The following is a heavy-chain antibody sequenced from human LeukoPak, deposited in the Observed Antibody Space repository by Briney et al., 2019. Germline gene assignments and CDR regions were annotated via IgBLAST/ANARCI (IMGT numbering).Heavy chain of an antibody. V-gene: IGHV3-30*02. CDR2: IRYDGSNK. J-gene: IGHJ4*02. Sequence: GGSLRLSCAASGFTFSSYGMHWVRQAPGKGLKWVAFIRYDGSNKYYADSVKGRFTISRDNSKNTLYLQMNSLRAEDTAVYYCAKDGGWLSPSGSYLDYWGQGTLVTVSS. CDR1: GFTFSSYG. CDR3: AKDGGWLSPSGSYLDY. D-gene: IGHD1-26*01.